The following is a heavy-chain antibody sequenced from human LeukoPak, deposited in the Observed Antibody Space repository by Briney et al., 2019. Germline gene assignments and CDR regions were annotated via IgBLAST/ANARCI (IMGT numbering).Heavy chain of an antibody. CDR2: IYYSGST. CDR3: AREIIWGTCGRLYYFAS. J-gene: IGHJ4*02. Sequence: ASETLSLTCTVSGGSISSSSYYWGWIRQPPGKGLEWIGSIYYSGSTYYNPSLKSRVTISVDTSKNQFSLKLSSVTAADTAIYYCAREIIWGTCGRLYYFASWGQGTLVTVSS. V-gene: IGHV4-39*02. CDR1: GGSISSSSYY. D-gene: IGHD2-8*02.